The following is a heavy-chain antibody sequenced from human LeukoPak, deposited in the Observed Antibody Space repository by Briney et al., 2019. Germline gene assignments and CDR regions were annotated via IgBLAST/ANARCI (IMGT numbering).Heavy chain of an antibody. V-gene: IGHV4-39*01. CDR3: ARGSVEGDFWSGYYILSYFDY. Sequence: PSETLSLTCTVSGGSISSSSYYWGWICQPPGKGLEWIGSIYYSGSTYYNPSLKSRVTISVDTSKNQFSLKLSSVTAADTAVYYCARGSVEGDFWSGYYILSYFDYWGQGTLVTVSS. D-gene: IGHD3-3*01. CDR1: GGSISSSSYY. J-gene: IGHJ4*02. CDR2: IYYSGST.